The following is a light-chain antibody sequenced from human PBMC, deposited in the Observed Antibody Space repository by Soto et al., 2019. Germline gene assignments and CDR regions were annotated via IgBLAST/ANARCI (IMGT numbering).Light chain of an antibody. V-gene: IGKV3-15*01. J-gene: IGKJ2*01. CDR3: QQYNNWPGYT. CDR1: QSVSSN. CDR2: GAS. Sequence: EIVMTQSTATLSVSPGERATLSCRASQSVSSNLAWYQQKPGQAPRLLIYGASTRATGIPARFSGSGSGTEFTLTISSLQSEDFAVYYCQQYNNWPGYTFGQGTKLEIK.